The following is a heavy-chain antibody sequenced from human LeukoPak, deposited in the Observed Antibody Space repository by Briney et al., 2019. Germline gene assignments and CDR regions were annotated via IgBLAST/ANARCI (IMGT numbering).Heavy chain of an antibody. Sequence: GSLRLSCAASGFTFSSYAMSWIRQPPGKGLEWLGEINHSGSTNYNPSLKSRVTISVDTSKNQFSLKLSSVTAADTAVYYCARGDKSSGWYVGDYFDYWGQGTLVTVSS. D-gene: IGHD6-19*01. V-gene: IGHV4-34*01. CDR3: ARGDKSSGWYVGDYFDY. CDR2: INHSGST. J-gene: IGHJ4*02. CDR1: GFTFSSYA.